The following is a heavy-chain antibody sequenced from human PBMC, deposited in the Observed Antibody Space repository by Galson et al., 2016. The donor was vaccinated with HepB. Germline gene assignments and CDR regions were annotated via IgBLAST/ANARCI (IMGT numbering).Heavy chain of an antibody. CDR1: GFTFSNYA. D-gene: IGHD4-23*01. V-gene: IGHV3-23*01. J-gene: IGHJ4*02. CDR3: AKHGDNWGSYFGY. Sequence: SLRLSCAASGFTFSNYAMSWVRQAPGKGLECVSAISGSGGSTYYADSVKGRFTISRDNSKNTLFLQMDSLRVEDTAVYYCAKHGDNWGSYFGYWGQETLVTVSS. CDR2: ISGSGGST.